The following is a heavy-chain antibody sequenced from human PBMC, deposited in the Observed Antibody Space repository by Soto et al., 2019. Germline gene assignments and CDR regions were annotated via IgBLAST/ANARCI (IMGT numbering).Heavy chain of an antibody. J-gene: IGHJ2*01. D-gene: IGHD3-10*01. Sequence: EVQLVESGGGLVKPGGSLRLSCAASGFTFSSYSMNWVRQAPGKGLEWVSSISSSSSYIYYADSVKGRFTIYTDNAKNSLSLQMNSLRAEDTAVYYCARVRRSDWYFDLWGRGTLVTVSS. CDR1: GFTFSSYS. CDR3: ARVRRSDWYFDL. CDR2: ISSSSSYI. V-gene: IGHV3-21*01.